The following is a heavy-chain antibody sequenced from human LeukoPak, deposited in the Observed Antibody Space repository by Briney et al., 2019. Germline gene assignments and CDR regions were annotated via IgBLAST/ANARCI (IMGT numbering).Heavy chain of an antibody. V-gene: IGHV3-23*01. CDR1: GFTFSSYA. CDR2: ISGSGGST. CDR3: AKGRASGSYYLVFDY. Sequence: GGSLRLSCAPSGFTFSSYAMSWVRQAPGKGLEWVSAISGSGGSTYYADSVKGRFTISRDNSKNTLYLQMNSLRAEDTAVYYWAKGRASGSYYLVFDYWGQGTLVTVS. J-gene: IGHJ4*02. D-gene: IGHD1-26*01.